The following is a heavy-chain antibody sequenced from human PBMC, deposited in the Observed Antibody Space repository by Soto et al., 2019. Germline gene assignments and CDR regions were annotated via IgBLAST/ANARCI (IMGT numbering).Heavy chain of an antibody. D-gene: IGHD2-2*01. CDR3: ARDPGGHYCTSTSCLYFFDH. J-gene: IGHJ4*01. V-gene: IGHV3-23*01. CDR1: GFTFSNHA. CDR2: ISDSGST. Sequence: VQLLESGGALVQPGGSLRLSCAASGFTFSNHAMNWVRQAPGKGLEWVSTISDSGSTYYAYSVKGRFTISRDISTNTLDLQTNSLRAEDTAVYYCARDPGGHYCTSTSCLYFFDHWGQGTLVIVSS.